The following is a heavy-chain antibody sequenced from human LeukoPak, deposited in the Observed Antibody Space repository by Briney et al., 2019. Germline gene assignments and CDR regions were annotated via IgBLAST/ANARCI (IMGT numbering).Heavy chain of an antibody. CDR1: GGSISSYY. V-gene: IGHV4-59*01. J-gene: IGHJ5*02. CDR2: IYYSGST. CDR3: ARDSRYGDYNWFDP. D-gene: IGHD4-17*01. Sequence: PSETLSLTCTVSGGSISSYYWSWIRQPPGKGLEWIGYIYYSGSTNYNPSLKSRVTISSDTSKNQFSLKLSSVTAADMAVYYCARDSRYGDYNWFDPWGQGTLVTVSS.